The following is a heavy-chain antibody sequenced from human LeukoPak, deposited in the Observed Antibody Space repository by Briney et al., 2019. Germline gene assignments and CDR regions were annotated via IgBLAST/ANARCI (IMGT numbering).Heavy chain of an antibody. V-gene: IGHV3-30*03. J-gene: IGHJ5*02. Sequence: GGSLRLSCAASGFTFSSYGMHWVRQAPGKGLEWVAVISYDGSNKYYADSVKGRFTISRDNAKNSLYLQMNSLRAEDTAVYYCARVRGTYSSSSGWFDPWGQGTLVTVSS. CDR1: GFTFSSYG. CDR3: ARVRGTYSSSSGWFDP. D-gene: IGHD6-6*01. CDR2: ISYDGSNK.